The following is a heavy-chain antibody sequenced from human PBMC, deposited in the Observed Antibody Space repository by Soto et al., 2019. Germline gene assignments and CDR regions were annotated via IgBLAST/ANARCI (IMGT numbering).Heavy chain of an antibody. D-gene: IGHD6-13*01. CDR1: GFTFSTYS. Sequence: LRLSCAASGFTFSTYSMSWVRQAPGKGLEWVSYISSIGSTIYYADSVKGRFTISRDNAKNSLYLQMNSLRDEDTAVYYCARGAAAGTSRFDYWGQGTLVTGSS. V-gene: IGHV3-48*02. CDR3: ARGAAAGTSRFDY. CDR2: ISSIGSTI. J-gene: IGHJ4*02.